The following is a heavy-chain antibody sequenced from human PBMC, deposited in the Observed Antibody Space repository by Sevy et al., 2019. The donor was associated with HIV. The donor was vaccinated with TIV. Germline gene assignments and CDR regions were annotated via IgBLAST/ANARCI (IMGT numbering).Heavy chain of an antibody. Sequence: SETLSLTCAVYGGSFSGYYWSWIRQPPGKGLEWIGEINHSGSTNYNPSLKSRVTISVDTSKNQFSLKLSSVTAADTAVYYCARGGELNCSSTSCYGPPTLNWGQGTLVTVSS. CDR1: GGSFSGYY. CDR3: ARGGELNCSSTSCYGPPTLN. V-gene: IGHV4-34*01. CDR2: INHSGST. D-gene: IGHD2-2*01. J-gene: IGHJ4*02.